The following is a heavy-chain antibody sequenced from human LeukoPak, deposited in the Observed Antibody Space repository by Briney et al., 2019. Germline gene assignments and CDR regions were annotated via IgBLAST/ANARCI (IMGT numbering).Heavy chain of an antibody. J-gene: IGHJ4*02. D-gene: IGHD6-13*01. V-gene: IGHV1-18*01. CDR1: GYTFTSYG. CDR3: ASFTGYSSSYYIDY. CDR2: ISAYNGNT. Sequence: GASVKVSCKASGYTFTSYGISWVRQAPGQGLEWMGWISAYNGNTNYAQKLQGRVTMTTDTSTSTAYMELSSLRSEDTAVYYCASFTGYSSSYYIDYWGQGTLVTVSS.